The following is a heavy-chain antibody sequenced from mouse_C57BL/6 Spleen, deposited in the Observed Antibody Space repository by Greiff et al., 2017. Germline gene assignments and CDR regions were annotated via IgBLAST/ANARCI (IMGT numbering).Heavy chain of an antibody. CDR1: GYTFTDYN. CDR3: SRTSYYGSSDYYAMDY. V-gene: IGHV1-22*01. Sequence: VQLQQSGPELVKPGASVKMSCKASGYTFTDYNMHWVKQSHGKSLEWIGYINPNNGGTSYNQKFKGKATLTVNKSSSTAYMELRSLTSEDSAVYYWSRTSYYGSSDYYAMDYWGQGTSVTVSS. J-gene: IGHJ4*01. D-gene: IGHD1-1*01. CDR2: INPNNGGT.